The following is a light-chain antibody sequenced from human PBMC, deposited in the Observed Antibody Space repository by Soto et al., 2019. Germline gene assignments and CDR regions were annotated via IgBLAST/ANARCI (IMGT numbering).Light chain of an antibody. CDR2: ATS. V-gene: IGKV3-20*01. Sequence: EIVLTQSPGTLSLSPGETATLSCRASQTVTSDYLAWFQQRPGQAPRLLIFATSRRATDIPARFSGSGSGTDFTLAIRRLEPEDFALYYCHQFGYSPRTFGQGTKVE. CDR1: QTVTSDY. CDR3: HQFGYSPRT. J-gene: IGKJ1*01.